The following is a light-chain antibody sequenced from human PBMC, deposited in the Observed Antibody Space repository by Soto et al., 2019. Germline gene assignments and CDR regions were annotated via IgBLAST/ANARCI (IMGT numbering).Light chain of an antibody. V-gene: IGKV3-20*01. CDR1: QGIGSY. Sequence: LTQSPSSLSASVGDRVTITCRASQGIGSYLAWYQQKPGQAPRLLIYGASSRATGIPDRFSGSGSGTDFTLTISRLEPEDFAVDYCQQYGSSPITFGQGTRLEIK. CDR3: QQYGSSPIT. J-gene: IGKJ5*01. CDR2: GAS.